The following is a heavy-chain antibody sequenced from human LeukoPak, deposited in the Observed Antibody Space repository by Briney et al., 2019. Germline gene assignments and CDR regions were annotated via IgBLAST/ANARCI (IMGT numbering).Heavy chain of an antibody. J-gene: IGHJ4*02. CDR1: GGSISSSTYY. D-gene: IGHD6-6*01. V-gene: IGHV4-39*01. Sequence: PSETLSLTCTVSGGSISSSTYYWDWIRQPPGKGLEWIGNIYYSGSTYYNPSLKSRVTISIDTSKNQFSLKLSSVTAADTAVYYCARQGEYTTSLGRKQFDYWGQGALVTVSS. CDR2: IYYSGST. CDR3: ARQGEYTTSLGRKQFDY.